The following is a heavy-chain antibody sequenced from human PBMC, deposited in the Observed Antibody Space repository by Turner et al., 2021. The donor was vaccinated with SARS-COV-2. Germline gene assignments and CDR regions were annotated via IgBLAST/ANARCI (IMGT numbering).Heavy chain of an antibody. J-gene: IGHJ5*02. CDR3: ATDTYGNL. Sequence: QVQLVQSGAEVKKPGASVKVSCKASGYTFTGYYIHWVRQAPGQGLEWMGWINPNSGATNYAQKFQGRVTMTRDTSISTAYMELSRLRSDDTAVYYCATDTYGNLWGQGTLVTVSS. CDR2: INPNSGAT. D-gene: IGHD3-10*01. V-gene: IGHV1-2*02. CDR1: GYTFTGYY.